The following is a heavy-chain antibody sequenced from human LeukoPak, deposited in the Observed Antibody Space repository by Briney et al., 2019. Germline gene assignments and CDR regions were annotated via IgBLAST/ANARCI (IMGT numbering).Heavy chain of an antibody. V-gene: IGHV1-8*03. Sequence: AAVKVSCKASGYTFTSYDINWVRQATGQGLEWMGWMNPNSGNTGYAQKFQGRVTITRNTSISTAYMELSSLRSEDTAVYYCAIHMVRGVISWFDPWGQGTLAHVSS. CDR1: GYTFTSYD. CDR2: MNPNSGNT. J-gene: IGHJ5*02. D-gene: IGHD3-10*01. CDR3: AIHMVRGVISWFDP.